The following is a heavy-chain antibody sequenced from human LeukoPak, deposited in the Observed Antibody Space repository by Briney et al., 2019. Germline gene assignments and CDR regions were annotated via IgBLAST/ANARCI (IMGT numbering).Heavy chain of an antibody. CDR1: GFIFNNDA. CDR2: ISGSGANT. CDR3: ARGFGGYGD. V-gene: IGHV3-23*01. Sequence: GGSLRLSCTASGFIFNNDAMSWVRQAPGTGLEWVSSISGSGANTHYADSVKGRFTISRDNSKNTLYLQMNSLRAEDTAVYYCARGFGGYGDWGQGTLVTVCS. D-gene: IGHD3-22*01. J-gene: IGHJ4*02.